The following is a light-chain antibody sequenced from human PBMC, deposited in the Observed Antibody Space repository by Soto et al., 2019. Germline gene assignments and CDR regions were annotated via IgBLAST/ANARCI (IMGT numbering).Light chain of an antibody. V-gene: IGKV3-15*01. Sequence: EIVMTQSPGTVSLCRGERATLSYRASQSVSSSYLAWYQQKPGQAPRLLIHGASYRATGIPDRFSGRGSGTEFTLAISRLQSEHFAVYYCQQYNTWPLTFGGGTKVDIK. J-gene: IGKJ4*01. CDR3: QQYNTWPLT. CDR2: GAS. CDR1: QSVSSSY.